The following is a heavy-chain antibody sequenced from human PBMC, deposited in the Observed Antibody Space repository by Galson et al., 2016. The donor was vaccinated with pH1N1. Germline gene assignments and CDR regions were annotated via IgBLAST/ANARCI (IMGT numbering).Heavy chain of an antibody. CDR1: GYSFISQW. D-gene: IGHD4-17*01. V-gene: IGHV5-51*03. CDR2: LNLAASTI. J-gene: IGHJ3*02. Sequence: QSGAEVKKPGESLKISCKASGYSFISQWIAWVRQVPGKGLGWVGFLNLAASTISYSRSFQGQVTISSDKSISTAYLQWISLRASDTATYYCARQYDFGDYRGNAFDIWGQGTVVLVSS. CDR3: ARQYDFGDYRGNAFDI.